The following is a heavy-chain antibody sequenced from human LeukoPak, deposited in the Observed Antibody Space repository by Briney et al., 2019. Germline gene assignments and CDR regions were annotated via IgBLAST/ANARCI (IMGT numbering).Heavy chain of an antibody. J-gene: IGHJ3*02. Sequence: GGCLRLSCVASGFTFSDYYMSWIRQAPGKGLECVSYISSSGGTIYYADSVKGRFTISRDNAKNSLYLQMNSLRAEDTAVYYCARDREPTDAFDIWGQGTMVTVSS. V-gene: IGHV3-11*01. D-gene: IGHD1-26*01. CDR2: ISSSGGTI. CDR3: ARDREPTDAFDI. CDR1: GFTFSDYY.